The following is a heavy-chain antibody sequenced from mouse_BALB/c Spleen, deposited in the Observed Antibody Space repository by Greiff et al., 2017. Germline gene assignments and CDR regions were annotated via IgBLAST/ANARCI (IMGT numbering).Heavy chain of an antibody. CDR1: GFTFSSYT. CDR2: ISSGGSYT. D-gene: IGHD2-14*01. V-gene: IGHV5-6-4*01. J-gene: IGHJ3*01. Sequence: EVQVVESGGGLVKPGGSLKLSCAASGFTFSSYTMSWVRQTPEKRLEWVATISSGGSYTYYPDSVKGRFTISRDNAKNTLYLQMSSLKSEDTAMYYCTRVDYRYDEGFAYWGQGTLVTVSA. CDR3: TRVDYRYDEGFAY.